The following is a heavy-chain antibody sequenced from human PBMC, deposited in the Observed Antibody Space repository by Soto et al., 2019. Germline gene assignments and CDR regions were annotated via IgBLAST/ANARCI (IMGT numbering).Heavy chain of an antibody. Sequence: VGSLRLSCAASGFTFSSYWMHWVRQAPGKGLVWVSRINSDGSSTSYADSVKGRFTISRDNAKNTLYLQMNSLRAEDTAVYYCARSRIAAAGLFDPWGQGTLVTVSS. CDR1: GFTFSSYW. J-gene: IGHJ5*02. D-gene: IGHD6-13*01. V-gene: IGHV3-74*01. CDR2: INSDGSST. CDR3: ARSRIAAAGLFDP.